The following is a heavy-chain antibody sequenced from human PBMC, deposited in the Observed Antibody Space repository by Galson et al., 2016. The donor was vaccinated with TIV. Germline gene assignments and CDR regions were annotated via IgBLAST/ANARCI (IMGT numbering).Heavy chain of an antibody. Sequence: SLRLSCAASGFTFSNFGMHWVRQSPGKGLEWVSGIRYDGSSQFYADSVKGRFAISRDNSKNTLYLQMNSLGAEDTALYYCAKSGDSGSIDSWGQGTLVIVS. J-gene: IGHJ4*02. CDR1: GFTFSNFG. CDR3: AKSGDSGSIDS. D-gene: IGHD1-26*01. V-gene: IGHV3-30*18. CDR2: IRYDGSSQ.